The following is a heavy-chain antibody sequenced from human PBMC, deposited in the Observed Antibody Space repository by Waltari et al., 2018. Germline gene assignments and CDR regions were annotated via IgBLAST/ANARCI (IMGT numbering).Heavy chain of an antibody. CDR3: ATGRWVDY. Sequence: DVQLVESGGGLVQPGGSLRLPWAASGFRFSNSWMSWVRQAPGMGVEWVANINYYGTEKYYVESVKGRFTISRDNAKNSLYLQMNSLRAEDTAVYYCATGRWVDYWGQGTLVTVSS. CDR2: INYYGTEK. J-gene: IGHJ4*02. CDR1: GFRFSNSW. D-gene: IGHD1-26*01. V-gene: IGHV3-7*01.